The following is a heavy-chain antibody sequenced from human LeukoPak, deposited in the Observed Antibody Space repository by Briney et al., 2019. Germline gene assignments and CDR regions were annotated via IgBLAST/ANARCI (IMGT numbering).Heavy chain of an antibody. CDR2: IYYSGST. CDR3: ARNVCSGGSCSFDY. J-gene: IGHJ4*02. CDR1: GGSISSGDYY. Sequence: PSETLSLTCTVYGGSISSGDYYWSWIRQPPGKGLEWIGYIYYSGSTYYNPSLKSRVTISVDTSKNQFSLKLSSVTAADTAVYYCARNVCSGGSCSFDYWGQGTLVTVSS. D-gene: IGHD2-15*01. V-gene: IGHV4-30-4*01.